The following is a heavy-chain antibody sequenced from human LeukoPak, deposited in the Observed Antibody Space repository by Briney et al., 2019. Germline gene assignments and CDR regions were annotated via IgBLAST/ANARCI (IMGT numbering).Heavy chain of an antibody. D-gene: IGHD6-13*01. V-gene: IGHV1-8*01. CDR3: ARAYSSSWYIWYFDL. Sequence: ASVKVSCKASGYTFISYDINWVRQATGQGLEWMGWMNPNSGNTGYAQKFQGRVTMTRNTSISTAYMELSSLRSEDTAVYYCARAYSSSWYIWYFDLWGRGTLVTVSS. CDR2: MNPNSGNT. CDR1: GYTFISYD. J-gene: IGHJ2*01.